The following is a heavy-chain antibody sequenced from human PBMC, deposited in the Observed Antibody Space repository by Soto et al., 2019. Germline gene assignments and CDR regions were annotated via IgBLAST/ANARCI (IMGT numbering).Heavy chain of an antibody. CDR2: IYYSGST. V-gene: IGHV4-59*01. Sequence: PSETLSLTCIVSGGSITSYHWSRIRQPPGKGLEWIGYIYYSGSTNYNPSLKSRVTISVDTSKNQFSLNLRSMSPADTAVYYCARVGGLAARTFDYWGPGTLVTVSS. CDR3: ARVGGLAARTFDY. D-gene: IGHD6-6*01. J-gene: IGHJ4*02. CDR1: GGSITSYH.